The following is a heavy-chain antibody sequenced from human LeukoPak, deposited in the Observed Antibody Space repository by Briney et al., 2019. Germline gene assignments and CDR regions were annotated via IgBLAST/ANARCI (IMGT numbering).Heavy chain of an antibody. CDR2: ISYDGSNQ. D-gene: IGHD3-16*02. J-gene: IGHJ4*02. CDR3: AREGGYRFNYFDY. CDR1: GFTFNIYS. V-gene: IGHV3-30*01. Sequence: PGGSPRLSCAASGFTFNIYSFHWVRQAPGKGLEWVTVISYDGSNQYFADSVKGRFTVSRDNSKNTVYLQMNNLRGEDTAVYSCAREGGYRFNYFDYWGQGTLVTVSS.